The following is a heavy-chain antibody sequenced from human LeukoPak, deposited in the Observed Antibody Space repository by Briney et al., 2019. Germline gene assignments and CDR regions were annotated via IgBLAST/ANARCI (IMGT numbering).Heavy chain of an antibody. V-gene: IGHV4-31*03. J-gene: IGHJ4*02. CDR1: GGSISSGGYY. Sequence: SETLSLTCTVSGGSISSGGYYWSWIRQHPGKGLEWIGYIHDSGATSYNPSLKSRLTISVDTSRNQFSLRLSSVTAADSAVYYCARSDSSAYYFDYWGQGTLVTVSS. D-gene: IGHD3-22*01. CDR3: ARSDSSAYYFDY. CDR2: IHDSGAT.